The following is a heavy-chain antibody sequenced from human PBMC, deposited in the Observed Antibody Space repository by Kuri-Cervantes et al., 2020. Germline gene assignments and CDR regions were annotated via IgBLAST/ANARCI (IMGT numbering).Heavy chain of an antibody. CDR2: IYYSGST. Sequence: ESLKISCTVSGGSISSYYWSWIRQPPGKGLEWIGYIYYSGSTNYNPSLKSRVTMSVDTSKNQFSLHLTSLTAADTAMYYCARGRNGDTTSPPWGQGTLVTVSS. D-gene: IGHD1-14*01. CDR1: GGSISSYY. J-gene: IGHJ5*02. CDR3: ARGRNGDTTSPP. V-gene: IGHV4-59*12.